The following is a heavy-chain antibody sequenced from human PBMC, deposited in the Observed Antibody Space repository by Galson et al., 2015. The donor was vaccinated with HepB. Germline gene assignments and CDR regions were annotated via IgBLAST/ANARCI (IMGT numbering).Heavy chain of an antibody. D-gene: IGHD1-26*01. J-gene: IGHJ6*03. V-gene: IGHV3-30*01. CDR2: ISYDGSNK. CDR3: ERGGSGSYYYYYYYMDV. Sequence: SLRLSCAASGFTFSSYAIHWVRQAPGKGLEWVGIISYDGSNKYYADSVKGRFTISRDNSKNTLNLQMNSLRAEDTAVYYCERGGSGSYYYYYYYMDVWGKGTTVTVSS. CDR1: GFTFSSYA.